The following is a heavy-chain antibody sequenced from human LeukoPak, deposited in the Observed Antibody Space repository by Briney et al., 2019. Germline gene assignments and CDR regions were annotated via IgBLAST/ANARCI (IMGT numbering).Heavy chain of an antibody. CDR2: ISGSGGNV. Sequence: GGSLRLSCAASGFTFSSYGMSWVRQAPGKGLEWVSSISGSGGNVYYAGSVRGRFTISRDNSKNTVYLQMNSLRAEDTATHYCARDIRNYYDSGAYGWFDPWGQGTLVPVSS. D-gene: IGHD3-10*01. J-gene: IGHJ5*02. V-gene: IGHV3-23*01. CDR1: GFTFSSYG. CDR3: ARDIRNYYDSGAYGWFDP.